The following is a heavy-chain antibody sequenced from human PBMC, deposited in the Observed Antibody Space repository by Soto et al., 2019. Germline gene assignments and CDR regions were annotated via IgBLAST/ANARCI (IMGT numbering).Heavy chain of an antibody. CDR1: GYTFSNYA. Sequence: QVHLVQSGADVKKPGASVKVSCKASGYTFSNYAIGWVRQAPGQGLEWMGWISASNGNTNYAQKLQGRVTMTTDTSTSTAYMELRTLRSDDTAVYYCARISLGSGGWFPNDYWGQGTLVTVSS. CDR3: ARISLGSGGWFPNDY. CDR2: ISASNGNT. J-gene: IGHJ4*02. D-gene: IGHD3-10*01. V-gene: IGHV1-18*01.